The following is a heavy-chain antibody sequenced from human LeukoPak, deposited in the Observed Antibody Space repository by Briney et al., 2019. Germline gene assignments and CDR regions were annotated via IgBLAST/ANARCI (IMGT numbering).Heavy chain of an antibody. CDR2: ISSSSSYI. Sequence: PGGSLRLSCAASGFTFSSYSMNWVRQAPGKGLEWVSSISSSSSYIYYADSVKGRFTISRDNAKNSLYLQMNSLRAEDTAVYYCASDIQGSGWGWFWFDPWGQGTLVTVSS. CDR3: ASDIQGSGWGWFWFDP. D-gene: IGHD6-19*01. V-gene: IGHV3-21*01. CDR1: GFTFSSYS. J-gene: IGHJ5*02.